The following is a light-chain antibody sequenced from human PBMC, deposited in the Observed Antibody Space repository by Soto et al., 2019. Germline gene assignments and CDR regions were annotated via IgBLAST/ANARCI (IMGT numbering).Light chain of an antibody. V-gene: IGKV3-20*01. J-gene: IGKJ1*01. CDR3: QHLGNSLWT. CDR1: QSVASRN. CDR2: GAS. Sequence: EIVLPQSPATLSFSPGERATLSFRSSQSVASRNLAWYKKKSGQAPRILIYGASSRAIHTPDRFSGSGSGTDFTLTISGLEPEECAVYDCQHLGNSLWTVGQGTKVDIK.